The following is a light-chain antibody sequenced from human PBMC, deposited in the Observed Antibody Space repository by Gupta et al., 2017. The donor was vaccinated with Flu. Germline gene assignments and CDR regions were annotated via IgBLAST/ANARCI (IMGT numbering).Light chain of an antibody. V-gene: IGKV3-20*01. J-gene: IGKJ2*01. CDR3: QHYGSSPAYT. CDR2: AAS. CDR1: QTVAGSY. Sequence: EIVLTQSPGSLSVSPGERATLSCRASQTVAGSYLAWYQQQPGQAPRLLIYAASSRATGIPDRFSGSGSGTDFTLTISRREPEDFAVYYCQHYGSSPAYTFGQGTKLEI.